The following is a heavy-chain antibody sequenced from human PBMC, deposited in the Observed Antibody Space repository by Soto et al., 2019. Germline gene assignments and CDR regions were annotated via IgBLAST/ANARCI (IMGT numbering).Heavy chain of an antibody. CDR2: IYYSGST. V-gene: IGHV4-30-4*01. CDR3: ARVSENNDFWSGYAPSYFDY. J-gene: IGHJ4*02. Sequence: QVQLQESGPGLVKPSQTLSLTCTVSGGSISSGDYYWSWIRQPPGKGLEWIVYIYYSGSTYYNPSRKSRITISVDTSKIQFSLKLSSVTAADTAVYYCARVSENNDFWSGYAPSYFDYWGQGTLVTVSS. CDR1: GGSISSGDYY. D-gene: IGHD3-3*01.